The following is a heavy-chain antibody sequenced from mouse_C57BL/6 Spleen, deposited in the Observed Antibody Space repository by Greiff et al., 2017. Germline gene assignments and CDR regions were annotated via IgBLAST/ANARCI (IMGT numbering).Heavy chain of an antibody. D-gene: IGHD5-5*01. J-gene: IGHJ4*01. CDR2: IYPGSGST. Sequence: VKLQQPGAELVKPGASVKMSCKASGYTFTSYWITWVKQRPGQGLEWIGDIYPGSGSTNYNEKFKSKATLTVDTSSSTAYMQLSSLTSEDSAVYYCARSPYLTLFDYYAMDYWGQGTSVTVSS. CDR3: ARSPYLTLFDYYAMDY. CDR1: GYTFTSYW. V-gene: IGHV1-55*01.